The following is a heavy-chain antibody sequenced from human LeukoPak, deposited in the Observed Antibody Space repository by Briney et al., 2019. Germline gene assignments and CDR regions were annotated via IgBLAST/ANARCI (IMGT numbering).Heavy chain of an antibody. D-gene: IGHD3-22*01. CDR2: INHSGST. Sequence: SETLSLTCAVYGGSFSGYYWSWIRQPPGKGLEWIGEINHSGSTNYNPSLKSRVTISVDTTKNQFSLKLSSVTAADTAVYYCARGHDSSGYYFDYWGQGTLVTVSS. V-gene: IGHV4-34*01. CDR3: ARGHDSSGYYFDY. J-gene: IGHJ4*02. CDR1: GGSFSGYY.